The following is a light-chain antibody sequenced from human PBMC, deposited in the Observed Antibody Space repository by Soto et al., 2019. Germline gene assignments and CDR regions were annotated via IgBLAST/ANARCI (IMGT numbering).Light chain of an antibody. J-gene: IGKJ1*01. V-gene: IGKV1-39*01. CDR1: QSISSY. CDR3: QQSYNSPT. CDR2: AAS. Sequence: DIPMTQSPSSLSASVGDRVTITCRASQSISSYLNWYQQKPGKAPKLLIYAASSLQSGVPSRFSGSRSGTDFTLTISSLQPEDFATYYCQQSYNSPTFGQGTKVEIK.